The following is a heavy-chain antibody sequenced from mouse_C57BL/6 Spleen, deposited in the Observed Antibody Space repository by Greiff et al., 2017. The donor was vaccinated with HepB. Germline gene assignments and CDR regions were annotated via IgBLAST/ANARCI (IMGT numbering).Heavy chain of an antibody. CDR3: ARHYFDY. CDR1: GFTFSDYG. Sequence: DVKLVESGGGLVKPGGSLKLSCAASGFTFSDYGMHWVRQAPEKGLEWVAYISSGSSTIYYADTVKGRFTISRDNAKNTLFLQMTSLRSEDTVMYYCARHYFDYWGQGTTLTVSS. V-gene: IGHV5-17*01. J-gene: IGHJ2*01. CDR2: ISSGSSTI.